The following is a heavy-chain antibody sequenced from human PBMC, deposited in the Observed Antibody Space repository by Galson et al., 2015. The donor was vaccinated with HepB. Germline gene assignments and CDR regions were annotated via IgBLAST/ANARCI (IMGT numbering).Heavy chain of an antibody. CDR1: GFTFSSYA. Sequence: SLRLSCAASGFTFSSYAMSWVRRAPGKGLEWVSAISGNGGNTYYADSVKGRFTISRDNSKNTLYLQMNSLRAEDTAVYYCAKDRAYFQSGYYTLNNVFDYWGQGTLVTVSS. J-gene: IGHJ4*02. CDR3: AKDRAYFQSGYYTLNNVFDY. V-gene: IGHV3-23*01. D-gene: IGHD3-3*01. CDR2: ISGNGGNT.